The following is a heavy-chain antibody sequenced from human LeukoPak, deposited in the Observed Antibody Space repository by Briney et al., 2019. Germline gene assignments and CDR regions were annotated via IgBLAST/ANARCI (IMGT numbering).Heavy chain of an antibody. D-gene: IGHD1-26*01. CDR3: ARVGVKGAITYYYYMDV. Sequence: SETLSLTCAVSGGSISSGGYSWSWIRQPPGKGLEWIGYIYYSGSTYYNPSLKSRVTISVDTSKNQFSLKLSSVTAADTAVYYCARVGVKGAITYYYYMDVWGKGTTVIVSS. CDR2: IYYSGST. V-gene: IGHV4-30-4*07. J-gene: IGHJ6*03. CDR1: GGSISSGGYS.